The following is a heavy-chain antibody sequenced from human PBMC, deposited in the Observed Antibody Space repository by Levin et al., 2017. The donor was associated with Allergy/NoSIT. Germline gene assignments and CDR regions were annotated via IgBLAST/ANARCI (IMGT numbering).Heavy chain of an antibody. D-gene: IGHD3-16*01. CDR1: GLSFTNVW. CDR3: SELMFGGGETPGH. Sequence: KSGGSLRLSCTVSGLSFTNVWMTWVRQGPGKGLEWVGRIKSKSDGATADYAAPVKDRFIISRDDSTNTVFLQMNSLKIEDTAVYYCSELMFGGGETPGHWGQGTLVTVSS. CDR2: IKSKSDGATA. V-gene: IGHV3-15*01. J-gene: IGHJ4*02.